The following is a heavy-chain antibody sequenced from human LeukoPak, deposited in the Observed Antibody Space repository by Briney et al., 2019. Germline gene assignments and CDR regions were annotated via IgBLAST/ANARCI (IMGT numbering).Heavy chain of an antibody. V-gene: IGHV3-7*01. CDR3: ASYVSGSNWYFDL. CDR2: IKQDGSEK. CDR1: GFTFSSYW. J-gene: IGHJ2*01. Sequence: GGSLRLSCAASGFTFSSYWMSWVRQAPGKGLEWVANIKQDGSEKYYVDSVKGRFTISRDNAKNSLFLQMSSLRAEDTAVYYCASYVSGSNWYFDLWGRGTLVTVSS. D-gene: IGHD3-10*01.